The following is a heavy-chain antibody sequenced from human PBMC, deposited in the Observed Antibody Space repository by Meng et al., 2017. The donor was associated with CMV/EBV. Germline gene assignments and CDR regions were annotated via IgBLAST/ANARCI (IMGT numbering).Heavy chain of an antibody. Sequence: YTFPGYYMHWVRQAPGQGLEWMGWINPNSGGTNYAQKFQGRVTMTRDTSISTAYMELSRLRSDDTAVYYCARVPDTIFGVVIKYFQHWGQGTLVTVSS. V-gene: IGHV1-2*02. CDR2: INPNSGGT. J-gene: IGHJ1*01. CDR1: YTFPGYY. CDR3: ARVPDTIFGVVIKYFQH. D-gene: IGHD3-3*01.